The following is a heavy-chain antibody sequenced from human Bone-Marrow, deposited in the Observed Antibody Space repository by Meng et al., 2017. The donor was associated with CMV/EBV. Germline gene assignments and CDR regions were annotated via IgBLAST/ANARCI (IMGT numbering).Heavy chain of an antibody. CDR3: ARGGWIVPAAIQDYYYYYGMDV. Sequence: SETLSLTCAVYGGSFSGYYWSWIRQPPGKGLEWIGEINHSGSTNYNPSLKSRVTISVDTSKNQFSLKLSSVTAADTAVYYCARGGWIVPAAIQDYYYYYGMDVWGQGTTVTVSS. D-gene: IGHD2-2*02. CDR1: GGSFSGYY. CDR2: INHSGST. J-gene: IGHJ6*02. V-gene: IGHV4-34*01.